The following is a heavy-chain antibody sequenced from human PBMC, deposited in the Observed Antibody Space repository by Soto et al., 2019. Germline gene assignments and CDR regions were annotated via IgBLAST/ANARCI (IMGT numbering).Heavy chain of an antibody. CDR1: GYTFTSYG. CDR3: ARDLTSDYYDSSGYGDAFDT. CDR2: ISAYNGNT. V-gene: IGHV1-18*01. Sequence: ASVKVSCKASGYTFTSYGISWVRQAPGQGLEWMGWISAYNGNTNYAQKLQGRVTMTTDTSTSTAYMELRSLRSDDTAVYYCARDLTSDYYDSSGYGDAFDTWGQGTMVTVS. J-gene: IGHJ3*02. D-gene: IGHD3-22*01.